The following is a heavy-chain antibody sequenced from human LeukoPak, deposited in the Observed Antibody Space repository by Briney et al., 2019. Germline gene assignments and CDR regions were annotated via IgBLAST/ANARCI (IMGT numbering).Heavy chain of an antibody. CDR2: ISSSSSYI. CDR3: AREPQYYYDSSGYCDY. Sequence: GGSLRLSCAASGFTFSSYGMNWVRQAPGKGLEWVSSISSSSSYIYYADSVKGRFTISRDNAKNSLYLQMNSLRAEDTAVYYCAREPQYYYDSSGYCDYWGQGTLVTVSS. D-gene: IGHD3-22*01. V-gene: IGHV3-21*01. CDR1: GFTFSSYG. J-gene: IGHJ4*02.